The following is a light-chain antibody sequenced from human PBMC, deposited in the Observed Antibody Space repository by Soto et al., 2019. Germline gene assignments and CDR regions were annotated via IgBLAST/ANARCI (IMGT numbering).Light chain of an antibody. CDR3: QQSYTAPRT. J-gene: IGKJ2*02. Sequence: DIQMTQSPSSLSASVGDSVTITCRASQSINTYLNWYRQKPGTAPKLLIYATSILQSGVPSRFSATGSVTDFTLTISSLQREDFATYYCQQSYTAPRTFGQGTKLEIK. CDR1: QSINTY. V-gene: IGKV1-39*01. CDR2: ATS.